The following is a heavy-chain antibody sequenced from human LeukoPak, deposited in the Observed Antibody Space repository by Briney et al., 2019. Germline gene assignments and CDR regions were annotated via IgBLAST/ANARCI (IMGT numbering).Heavy chain of an antibody. V-gene: IGHV3-53*01. CDR2: IYSGGST. Sequence: GGSPRLSCAASGFTVSSNYMSWVRQAPGKGLEWVSVIYSGGSTYYADSVKGRFTISRDNSKITLYLQMNSLRAEDTAVYYCARARGYSYGLNYWGQGTLVTVSS. CDR3: ARARGYSYGLNY. J-gene: IGHJ4*02. D-gene: IGHD5-18*01. CDR1: GFTVSSNY.